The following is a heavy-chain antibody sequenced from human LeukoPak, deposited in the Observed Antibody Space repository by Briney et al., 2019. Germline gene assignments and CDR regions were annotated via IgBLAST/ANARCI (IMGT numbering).Heavy chain of an antibody. D-gene: IGHD4-23*01. CDR3: ATDPGNLDTFDY. CDR2: ISYDGGNE. V-gene: IGHV3-30*03. J-gene: IGHJ4*02. Sequence: GRSLRLSCAASGFIFSRYGVHWVRQAPGKGLEWVAVISYDGGNEYYADSVKGRFTISRDSPKNTLYLQMNSLRVEDTAVYYCATDPGNLDTFDYWGQGTLVTVSS. CDR1: GFIFSRYG.